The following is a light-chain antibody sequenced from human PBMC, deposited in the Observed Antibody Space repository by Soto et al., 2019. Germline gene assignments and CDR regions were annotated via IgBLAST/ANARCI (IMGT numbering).Light chain of an antibody. CDR1: TSDVGGYSY. CDR3: SSYTSSNSVV. V-gene: IGLV2-14*01. Sequence: QSALTQPASVSGSPGQSITISCTGTTSDVGGYSYVSWYQHHPGDAPKLIIYEVINRPSGVSNRFSGSRSGNTASLTIFGLQAEDEADYYCSSYTSSNSVVFGGGTQLTVL. J-gene: IGLJ2*01. CDR2: EVI.